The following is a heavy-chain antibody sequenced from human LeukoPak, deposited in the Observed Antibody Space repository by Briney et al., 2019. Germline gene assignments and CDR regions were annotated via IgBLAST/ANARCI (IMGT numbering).Heavy chain of an antibody. CDR1: GYTFTDYY. D-gene: IGHD2-2*01. J-gene: IGHJ6*01. CDR2: INPNSGGT. V-gene: IGHV1-2*02. CDR3: ARDRCTSSGCYEYYYYGVDV. Sequence: GASVKLSCKASGYTFTDYYIQWVRQAPGQGLEWMGWINPNSGGTNSAQKVQGRVTVTREASISTAYMELSRLRSDDTAVYYCARDRCTSSGCYEYYYYGVDVGRQGTAVTVSS.